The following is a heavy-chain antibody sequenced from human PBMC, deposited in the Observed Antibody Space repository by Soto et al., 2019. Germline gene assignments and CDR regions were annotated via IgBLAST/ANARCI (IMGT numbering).Heavy chain of an antibody. CDR3: ARPPFPGCINANCDPLDF. V-gene: IGHV1-3*01. Sequence: ASVKVSCKTSGYALTTIYLHWMRQAPGQRLEWMGWINPANGDTKYSQKFLGRISNTTDTSTNTAYMELSSLRSEDTAVYYCARPPFPGCINANCDPLDFWGQGALVTVSS. CDR1: GYALTTIY. J-gene: IGHJ4*02. D-gene: IGHD2-8*01. CDR2: INPANGDT.